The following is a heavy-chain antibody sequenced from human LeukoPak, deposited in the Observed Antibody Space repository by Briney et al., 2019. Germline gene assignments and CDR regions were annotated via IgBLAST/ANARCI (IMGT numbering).Heavy chain of an antibody. Sequence: GGSLRLSCAASGFTFSRLAMHWVRQAPGKGLEWVAIIWDDGSETLYADSVRGRFTVSRDNSKNMLYLQMSSLRAEDTAVYYCAKTRDSGGYILDFWGQGTLVTVSS. V-gene: IGHV3-33*06. CDR2: IWDDGSET. D-gene: IGHD2-15*01. CDR1: GFTFSRLA. CDR3: AKTRDSGGYILDF. J-gene: IGHJ4*02.